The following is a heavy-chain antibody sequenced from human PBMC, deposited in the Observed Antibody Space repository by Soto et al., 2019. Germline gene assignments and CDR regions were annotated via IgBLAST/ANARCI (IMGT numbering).Heavy chain of an antibody. CDR1: GFTFSSYG. CDR3: AGPVAGDYGPFDI. CDR2: IWYDGSNK. V-gene: IGHV3-33*01. D-gene: IGHD4-17*01. J-gene: IGHJ3*02. Sequence: QVQLVESGGGVVQPGRSLRLSCAASGFTFSSYGMHWVRQAPGKGLEWVAVIWYDGSNKYYAHSLKGGFTIPRDNSKNPRYLQLKSLRAEDTAVYYCAGPVAGDYGPFDIWGQGRMVSVS.